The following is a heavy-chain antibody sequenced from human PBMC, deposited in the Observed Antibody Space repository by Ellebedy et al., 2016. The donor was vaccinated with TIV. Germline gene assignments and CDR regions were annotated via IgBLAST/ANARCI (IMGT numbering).Heavy chain of an antibody. V-gene: IGHV1-46*01. D-gene: IGHD3-22*01. CDR3: ARGDNYYFDSSGYYYSY. J-gene: IGHJ4*02. Sequence: ASVKVSCKASGYTFTSYFLYWVRQAPGQGLEWMGIINPTSGSSNYAQKFQGRVTMTRDTSTSTVYMELSSLRSEDTAVYYGARGDNYYFDSSGYYYSYWGQGTLVTVSS. CDR2: INPTSGSS. CDR1: GYTFTSYF.